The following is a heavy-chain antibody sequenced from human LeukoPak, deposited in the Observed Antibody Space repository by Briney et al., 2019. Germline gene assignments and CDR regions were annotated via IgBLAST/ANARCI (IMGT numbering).Heavy chain of an antibody. D-gene: IGHD2-21*02. CDR1: GLTFSSYW. CDR3: ASQFWWTAVTATALDY. J-gene: IGHJ4*01. CDR2: IKEDGSEK. V-gene: IGHV3-7*05. Sequence: GGSLRLSCAASGLTFSSYWMSWVRQAPRKGLEWVANIKEDGSEKYYVDSVKGRFTISRDNAKNSLYLQMNSLRPEDTAVYYCASQFWWTAVTATALDYWGHGTLVTVSS.